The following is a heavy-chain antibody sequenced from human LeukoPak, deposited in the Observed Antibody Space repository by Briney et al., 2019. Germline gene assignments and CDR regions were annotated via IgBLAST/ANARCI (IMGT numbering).Heavy chain of an antibody. J-gene: IGHJ4*02. Sequence: PGGSLRLSCAASGFIVSSNYMSWVRQAPGKGLEWVSVIYSGGSTYYADSVKGRFTISRDNSKNTLYLQMNSLRAEDTAVYYCARDPCRYCSGRGYFDYWGQGTLVTVSS. CDR2: IYSGGST. D-gene: IGHD2-15*01. V-gene: IGHV3-66*01. CDR1: GFIVSSNY. CDR3: ARDPCRYCSGRGYFDY.